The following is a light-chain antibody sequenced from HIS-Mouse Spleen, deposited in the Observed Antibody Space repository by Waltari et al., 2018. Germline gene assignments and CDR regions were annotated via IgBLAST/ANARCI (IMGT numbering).Light chain of an antibody. Sequence: QSALTQPASVSGSPGQSITISCPGTRRDVGIFNLVSWYQQHPGKAPKLMIYEGSKRPSGVSNRFSGSKSGNTASLTISGLQAEDEADYYCCSYAGSSTLVFGGGTKLTVL. CDR3: CSYAGSSTLV. CDR1: RRDVGIFNL. J-gene: IGLJ3*02. V-gene: IGLV2-23*01. CDR2: EGS.